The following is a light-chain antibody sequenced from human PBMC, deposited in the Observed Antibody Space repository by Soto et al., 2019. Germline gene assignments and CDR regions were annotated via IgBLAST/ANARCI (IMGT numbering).Light chain of an antibody. CDR2: LAS. CDR1: QSLLHSNGYNY. V-gene: IGKV2-28*01. J-gene: IGKJ1*01. CDR3: FQALRTPA. Sequence: DVVMTQSPLSLPVTPGEPASISCRSSQSLLHSNGYNYLDWYVQKPGQSPQILIYLASTRASGVPDRFSGSGSGTDFTLTISRVETEDVGVYYCFQALRTPALGQGTKVEIK.